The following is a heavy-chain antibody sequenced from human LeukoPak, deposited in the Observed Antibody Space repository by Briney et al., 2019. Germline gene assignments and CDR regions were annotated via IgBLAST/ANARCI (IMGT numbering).Heavy chain of an antibody. D-gene: IGHD3-22*01. J-gene: IGHJ6*03. CDR3: ARGTEKYYCDSSGYSTLYYMDV. CDR1: GYTFTSYD. V-gene: IGHV1-8*01. Sequence: GASVKVSCKASGYTFTSYDINWVRQATGQGLEWMGWMNPNSGNTGYAQKFQGRVTMTRNTSISTAYMELSSLRSEDTAVYYCARGTEKYYCDSSGYSTLYYMDVWGKGTTVTVSS. CDR2: MNPNSGNT.